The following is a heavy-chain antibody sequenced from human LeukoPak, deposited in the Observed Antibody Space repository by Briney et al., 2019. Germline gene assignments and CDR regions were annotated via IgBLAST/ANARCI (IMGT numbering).Heavy chain of an antibody. CDR2: INHSGST. CDR1: GGSFSGYY. CDR3: ARGRVVTMVRGVIPSFDY. D-gene: IGHD3-10*01. Sequence: SETLSLTCAVYGGSFSGYYWSWIRQPPGKGLEWVGEINHSGSTNYNPSLKRRVTISVDTSNNQFSLKLSSVTAADTAVYYCARGRVVTMVRGVIPSFDYWGQGTLVTVSS. J-gene: IGHJ4*02. V-gene: IGHV4-34*01.